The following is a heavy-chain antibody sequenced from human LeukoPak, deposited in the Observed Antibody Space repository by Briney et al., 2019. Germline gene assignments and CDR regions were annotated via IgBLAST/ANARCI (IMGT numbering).Heavy chain of an antibody. V-gene: IGHV4-38-2*02. Sequence: PSETLSLTCTVSGYSISSGYYWGWIRQPPGKGLEWIGSIYHSGSTYYNPSLKSRVTISVDTSKNQFSLKLSSLTAADTAVYYCARVPHYYDSSGYFDYWGQGTLVTVSS. CDR3: ARVPHYYDSSGYFDY. D-gene: IGHD3-22*01. CDR1: GYSISSGYY. J-gene: IGHJ4*02. CDR2: IYHSGST.